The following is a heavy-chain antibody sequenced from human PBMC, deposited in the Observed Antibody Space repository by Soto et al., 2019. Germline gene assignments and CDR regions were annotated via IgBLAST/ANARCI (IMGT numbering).Heavy chain of an antibody. CDR1: GFTFSDYY. Sequence: GGSLRLSCAASGFTFSDYYMSWIRQAPGKGLEWVSYISSSGSTIYYADSVKGRFTISRDNAKNSLYLQMNSLRAEDTAVYYCASGMITYYYYGMDVWGQGTTVTVSS. CDR2: ISSSGSTI. CDR3: ASGMITYYYYGMDV. D-gene: IGHD3-22*01. V-gene: IGHV3-11*01. J-gene: IGHJ6*02.